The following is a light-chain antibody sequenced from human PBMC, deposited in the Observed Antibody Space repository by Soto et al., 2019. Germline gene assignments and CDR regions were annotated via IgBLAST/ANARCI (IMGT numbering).Light chain of an antibody. J-gene: IGKJ1*01. CDR3: QQYNSYSPDT. CDR2: KAS. Sequence: DIQMTQSPSTLSASVGDRVTITCRASQSISSWLAWYQQKPGKAPKLLIYKASSLESGVPSRFSGSGSGTEFTLTISSLQHDDFATYYCQQYNSYSPDTFGQGTKVEIK. V-gene: IGKV1-5*03. CDR1: QSISSW.